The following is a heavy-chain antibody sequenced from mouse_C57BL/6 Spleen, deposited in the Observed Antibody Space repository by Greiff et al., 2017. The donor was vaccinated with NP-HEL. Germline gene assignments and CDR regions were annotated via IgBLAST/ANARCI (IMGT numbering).Heavy chain of an antibody. V-gene: IGHV1-82*01. CDR3: ARGYYDYDDAMDY. D-gene: IGHD2-4*01. J-gene: IGHJ4*01. CDR1: GYAFSSSW. CDR2: IYPGDGDT. Sequence: LQESGPELVKPGASVKISCKASGYAFSSSWMNWVKQRPGKGLEWIGRIYPGDGDTNYNGKFKGKATLTADKSSSTAYMQLSSLTSEDSAVYFCARGYYDYDDAMDYWGQGTSVTVSS.